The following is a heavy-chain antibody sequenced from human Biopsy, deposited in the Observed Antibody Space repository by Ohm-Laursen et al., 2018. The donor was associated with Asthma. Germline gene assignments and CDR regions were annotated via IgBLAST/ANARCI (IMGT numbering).Heavy chain of an antibody. J-gene: IGHJ5*02. CDR3: ARGQKSPGDRWFDP. D-gene: IGHD7-27*01. CDR2: INPNGGGT. V-gene: IGHV1-2*06. Sequence: SSVKVSCNASGDPFSNYAISWVRQAPGQGLEWMGRINPNGGGTHYAQKFQGRVTLTRDTSISAAYMDLSALTSDDTAVYYCARGQKSPGDRWFDPWGQGTLVTVSS. CDR1: GDPFSNYA.